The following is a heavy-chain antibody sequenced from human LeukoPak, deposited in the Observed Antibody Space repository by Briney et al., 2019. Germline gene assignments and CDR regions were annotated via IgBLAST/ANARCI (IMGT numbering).Heavy chain of an antibody. J-gene: IGHJ1*01. Sequence: PSETLSLTCTVSGGSISSSSYYWGWIRQPPGKGLEWIGYIYYSGSTNYNPSLKSRVTISVDTSKNQFSLKLSSVTAADTAVYYCAAGSSWYSASIEYFQHWGQGTLVTVSS. CDR2: IYYSGST. CDR3: AAGSSWYSASIEYFQH. V-gene: IGHV4-61*05. D-gene: IGHD6-13*01. CDR1: GGSISSSSYY.